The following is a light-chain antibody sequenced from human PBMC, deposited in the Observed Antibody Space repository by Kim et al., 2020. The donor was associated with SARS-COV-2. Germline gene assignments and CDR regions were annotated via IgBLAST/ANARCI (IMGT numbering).Light chain of an antibody. J-gene: IGLJ2*01. V-gene: IGLV3-19*01. CDR2: YKS. CDR3: NSRDISGNHVV. Sequence: ALGQRVRITCQGDSLRNFDANWYQQKPGQAPVLVIYYKSNRPSGIPDRFSGSSSGATASLTITEAQAEDEADYYCNSRDISGNHVVFGGGTKVTVL. CDR1: SLRNFD.